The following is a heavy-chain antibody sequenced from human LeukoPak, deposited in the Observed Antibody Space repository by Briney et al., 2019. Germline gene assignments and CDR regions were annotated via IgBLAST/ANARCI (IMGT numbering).Heavy chain of an antibody. Sequence: ASVKVSCKASGYTFTSYDINWVRQATGQGLEWMGWMNPNSGNTGCAQKFQGRVTMTRNTSISTAYMELSSLRSEDTAVYYCARGSGYGYYYYYGMDVWGQGTTVTVSS. CDR1: GYTFTSYD. CDR2: MNPNSGNT. J-gene: IGHJ6*02. D-gene: IGHD5-12*01. V-gene: IGHV1-8*01. CDR3: ARGSGYGYYYYYGMDV.